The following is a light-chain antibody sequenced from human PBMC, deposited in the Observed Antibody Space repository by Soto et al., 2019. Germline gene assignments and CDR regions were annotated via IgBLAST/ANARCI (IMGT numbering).Light chain of an antibody. V-gene: IGKV1-5*03. Sequence: DIQRTQSPSTLSASVGDRVTITCRASQSISSWLAWYQQKPGKAPKLLIYKASSLESGVPSRFSGSGSGTEFTLTISSLQPDDFATYYCQQYHSYRTFGQGTKVEIK. CDR3: QQYHSYRT. CDR1: QSISSW. J-gene: IGKJ1*01. CDR2: KAS.